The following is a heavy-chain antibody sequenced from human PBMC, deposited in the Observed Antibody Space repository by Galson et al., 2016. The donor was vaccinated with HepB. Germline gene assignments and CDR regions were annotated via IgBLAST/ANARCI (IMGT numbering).Heavy chain of an antibody. CDR1: GFTFSAYP. D-gene: IGHD2/OR15-2a*01. Sequence: SLRLSCAASGFTFSAYPMHWVRQAPGKGLVWISRIFTDGSGTLYADSVKGRFTISRDNAKNTLFLQMNSLRADDTAVYYCAKRHEYCPPVGCSVDYWGQGTLVPVSS. CDR3: AKRHEYCPPVGCSVDY. CDR2: IFTDGSGT. J-gene: IGHJ4*02. V-gene: IGHV3-74*01.